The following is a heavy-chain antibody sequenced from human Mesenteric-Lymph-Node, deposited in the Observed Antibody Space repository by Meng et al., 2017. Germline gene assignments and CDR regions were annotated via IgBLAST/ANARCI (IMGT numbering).Heavy chain of an antibody. CDR2: IIHGGSP. CDR3: ARRPTGIDY. V-gene: IGHV4-34*12. CDR1: GGSLSGAY. J-gene: IGHJ4*02. Sequence: VRLQGAGPGLLKPSETLSLTCAVNGGSLSGAYWNWIRQPPGKGLEWIGEIIHGGSPSYNPSLKSRVTISIDTSKNQLSLMLSSVTAADTAVYYCARRPTGIDYWGQGTLVTVSS. D-gene: IGHD2-8*02.